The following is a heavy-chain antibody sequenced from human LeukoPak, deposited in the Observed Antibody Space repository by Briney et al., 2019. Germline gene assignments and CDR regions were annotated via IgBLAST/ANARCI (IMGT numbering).Heavy chain of an antibody. Sequence: PGGSLRLSCVASGVTFSRFWMHWVRQAPGKGLVWVSRIDSDGSDTIYLDSVKGRFTTSRDNAKNTLYLQMSSLRAEDTAVYYCARGGTPHGFDIWGQGTMVTVSS. V-gene: IGHV3-74*01. D-gene: IGHD3-16*01. CDR2: IDSDGSDT. J-gene: IGHJ3*02. CDR3: ARGGTPHGFDI. CDR1: GVTFSRFW.